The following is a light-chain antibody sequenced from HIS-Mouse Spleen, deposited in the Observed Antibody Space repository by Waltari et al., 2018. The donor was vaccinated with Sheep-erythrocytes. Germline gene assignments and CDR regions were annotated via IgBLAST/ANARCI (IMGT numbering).Light chain of an antibody. Sequence: AIXLTQAPPSXXAXVXDXVTITCRAXQGIGXALAXYQQKPGKAPKLLIYDAPILXSGVPXRFSGSGSGTDFTLTISSLQPEDXATXXXQXFNNYPXTFGQGTKVEIK. CDR3: QXFNNYPXT. V-gene: IGKV1D-13*01. J-gene: IGKJ1*01. CDR1: QGIGXA. CDR2: DAP.